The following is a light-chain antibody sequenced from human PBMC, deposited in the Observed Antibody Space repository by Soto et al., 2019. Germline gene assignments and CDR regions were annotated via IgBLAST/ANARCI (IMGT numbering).Light chain of an antibody. V-gene: IGKV3-15*01. CDR3: QQYNNWPRT. Sequence: EIVMTQSPATLSVSPGERATLSCRASQSVSSNLAWYQQKPGQAPRLLIYGASNRATGIPARFSGSRSGTEFSLTISSLQSEDFAVYYCQQYNNWPRTFGQGTKV. CDR2: GAS. CDR1: QSVSSN. J-gene: IGKJ1*01.